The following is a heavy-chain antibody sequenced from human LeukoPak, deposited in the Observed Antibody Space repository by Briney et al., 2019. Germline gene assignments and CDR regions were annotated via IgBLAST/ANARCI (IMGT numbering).Heavy chain of an antibody. CDR1: GGSFSGYY. CDR3: ARPSGYCSGGSCSPAFDY. CDR2: INHSGST. V-gene: IGHV4-34*01. Sequence: SETLPLTCAVYGGSFSGYYWSWIRQPPGKGLEWIGEINHSGSTNYNPSLKSRVTISVDTSKNQFSLKLSSVTAADTAVYYCARPSGYCSGGSCSPAFDYWGQGTLVTVSS. J-gene: IGHJ4*02. D-gene: IGHD2-15*01.